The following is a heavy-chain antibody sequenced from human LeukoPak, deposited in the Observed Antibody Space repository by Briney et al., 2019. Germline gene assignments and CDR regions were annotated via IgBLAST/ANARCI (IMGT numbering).Heavy chain of an antibody. V-gene: IGHV3-30*18. CDR2: ISYDGGNK. D-gene: IGHD1-26*01. Sequence: GRSLRLSCAASGFTFSSYVMHWVRQAPGKGLEWAAFISYDGGNKYYADSVKGRFTISRDNSKNTLYLQMNSLRTEDTAVYYCAKDLGYSGSYIDCWGQGTLVTVSS. CDR1: GFTFSSYV. J-gene: IGHJ4*02. CDR3: AKDLGYSGSYIDC.